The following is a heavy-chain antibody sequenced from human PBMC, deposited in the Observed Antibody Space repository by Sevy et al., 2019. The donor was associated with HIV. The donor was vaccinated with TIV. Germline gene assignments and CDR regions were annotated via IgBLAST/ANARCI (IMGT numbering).Heavy chain of an antibody. CDR2: IYSNGRT. CDR3: TRVHSGGYPFDY. Sequence: GGSLRLSCAASGFSVSSNYMSWVRQAPGKGLEWVPLIYSNGRTYYGDSVKGRFTISRDDSKNTLYLQMNSVRAEDTALYYCTRVHSGGYPFDYWGQGSLVTVSS. V-gene: IGHV3-53*01. J-gene: IGHJ4*02. D-gene: IGHD3-22*01. CDR1: GFSVSSNY.